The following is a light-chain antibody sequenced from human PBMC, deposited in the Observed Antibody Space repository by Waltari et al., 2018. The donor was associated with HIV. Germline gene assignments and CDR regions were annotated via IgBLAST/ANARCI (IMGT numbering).Light chain of an antibody. V-gene: IGKV1-39*01. J-gene: IGKJ4*01. CDR3: QQSYSILLT. CDR1: QSVSSY. CDR2: AAS. Sequence: DIQMTQSSSSLSASVGDRVTITCRASQSVSSYLNWYQQKPGKAPKLLIYAASSLQSGVPSRFSGGGSGTDFTLTISSLQPEDFATYYCQQSYSILLTFGGGTKVEIK.